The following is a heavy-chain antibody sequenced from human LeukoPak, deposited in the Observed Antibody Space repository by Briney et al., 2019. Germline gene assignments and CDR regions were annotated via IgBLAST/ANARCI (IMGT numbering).Heavy chain of an antibody. V-gene: IGHV3-30-3*01. Sequence: GGSLRLSCAASGFTFSSSWMSWVRQAPGKGLEWVAAMSYDGINKHYADSVMGRFTISRDNSKNILYLQMNSLRPEDTALYYCARNQGDPGIAAAGFFDSWGQGTLVTVSS. D-gene: IGHD6-13*01. CDR1: GFTFSSSW. CDR2: MSYDGINK. J-gene: IGHJ4*02. CDR3: ARNQGDPGIAAAGFFDS.